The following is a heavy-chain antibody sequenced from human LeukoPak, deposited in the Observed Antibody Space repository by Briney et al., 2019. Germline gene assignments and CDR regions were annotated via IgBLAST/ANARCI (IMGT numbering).Heavy chain of an antibody. CDR2: INSDGSST. CDR3: ARDSPYYYDSSGYYSPPDY. V-gene: IGHV3-74*01. CDR1: GFTFSSYW. D-gene: IGHD3-22*01. Sequence: PGGSLRLSCAASGFTFSSYWMHWVRQAPGKGLVWVSRINSDGSSTSYADSVKGRFTISRDNSKNTLYLQMNSLRAEDTAVYYCARDSPYYYDSSGYYSPPDYWGQGTLVTVSS. J-gene: IGHJ4*02.